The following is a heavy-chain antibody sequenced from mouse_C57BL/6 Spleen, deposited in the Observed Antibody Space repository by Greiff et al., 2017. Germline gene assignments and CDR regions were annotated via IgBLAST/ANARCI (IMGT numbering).Heavy chain of an antibody. D-gene: IGHD1-1*01. CDR1: GYTFTDYY. CDR2: IYPGSGNT. J-gene: IGHJ2*01. Sequence: VQLQQSGPELVKPGASVKLSCKASGYTFTDYYINWVKQRPGQGLEWIGWIYPGSGNTKYNEKFKGKATLTVEASSSTAYMQLSSLTSEDSAVYFCSRGEYYYGSSVDYWGQGTTLTVSS. V-gene: IGHV1-84*01. CDR3: SRGEYYYGSSVDY.